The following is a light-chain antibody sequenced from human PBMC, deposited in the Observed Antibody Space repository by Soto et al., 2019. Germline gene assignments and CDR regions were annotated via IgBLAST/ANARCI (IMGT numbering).Light chain of an antibody. J-gene: IGLJ2*01. V-gene: IGLV2-14*01. CDR2: DVS. CDR1: SRDVGGYNY. Sequence: QSALTQPASVSGSPGQSFTISCTGTSRDVGGYNYVSWYQQHPGKAPKLMIYDVSNRPSGVSNRFSGSKSGNTASLTISGLQAEDEADYYCSSYTSSAYVVFGGGTKLTVL. CDR3: SSYTSSAYVV.